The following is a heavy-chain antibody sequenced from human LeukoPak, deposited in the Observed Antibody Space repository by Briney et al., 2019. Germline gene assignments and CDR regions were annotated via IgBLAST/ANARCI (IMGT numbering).Heavy chain of an antibody. J-gene: IGHJ4*02. CDR2: FDHEDGET. CDR3: ATKGVLRLGELSFFDY. V-gene: IGHV1-24*01. CDR1: GYTHTELS. D-gene: IGHD3-16*02. Sequence: ASVKDSCKVSGYTHTELSMHWVRQAPGKGRDGMGGFDHEDGETIYAQKFQGRVTMTEDTSTDTAYMELSSLRSEDTAVYYCATKGVLRLGELSFFDYWGQGTLVTVSS.